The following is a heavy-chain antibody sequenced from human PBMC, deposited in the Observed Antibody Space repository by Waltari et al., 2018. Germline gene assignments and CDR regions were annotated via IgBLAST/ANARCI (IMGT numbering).Heavy chain of an antibody. J-gene: IGHJ6*02. CDR3: ARHVPYCTNGVCRPYFYYGLDV. Sequence: QVQLQESGPGLVKPSETLSLTCSVSGDSISNYYWSWTRQPPGKGLEWIGHIFYSGSTSYNPSLMSRVDLSVDRSNNRFSLKLSSVTAADTAVYYCARHVPYCTNGVCRPYFYYGLDVWGQGTTVTVSS. V-gene: IGHV4-59*08. CDR1: GDSISNYY. CDR2: IFYSGST. D-gene: IGHD2-8*01.